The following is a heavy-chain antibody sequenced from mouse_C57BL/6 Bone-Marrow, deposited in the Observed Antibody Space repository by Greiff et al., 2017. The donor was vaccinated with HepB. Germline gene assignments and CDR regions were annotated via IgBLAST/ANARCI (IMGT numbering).Heavy chain of an antibody. D-gene: IGHD1-1*01. Sequence: QVQLQQSGAELVRPGASVTLSCKASGYTFTDYEMHWVKQTPVHGLEWIGAIDPETGGTAYNQKFKGKAILTADKSSSTAYMELRSLTSEDSAVYYCRLYGSSYEFDYWGQGTTLTVSS. V-gene: IGHV1-15*01. CDR2: IDPETGGT. CDR1: GYTFTDYE. J-gene: IGHJ2*01. CDR3: RLYGSSYEFDY.